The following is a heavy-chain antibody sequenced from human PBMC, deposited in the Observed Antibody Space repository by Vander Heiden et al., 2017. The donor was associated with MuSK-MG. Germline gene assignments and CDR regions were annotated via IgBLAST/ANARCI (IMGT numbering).Heavy chain of an antibody. Sequence: QVQLQQWGAGLLKPSETLSLTCAVFGGSFSGSYWSWIRQSPGKGLEWIGEINHSGITNYNPSLESRATISEDTSKNQFSLKMTSVTAADTGVYYCARLSSGWQYYYLDSWGQGTLVTVSS. CDR3: ARLSSGWQYYYLDS. D-gene: IGHD6-19*01. J-gene: IGHJ5*01. V-gene: IGHV4-34*01. CDR2: INHSGIT. CDR1: GGSFSGSY.